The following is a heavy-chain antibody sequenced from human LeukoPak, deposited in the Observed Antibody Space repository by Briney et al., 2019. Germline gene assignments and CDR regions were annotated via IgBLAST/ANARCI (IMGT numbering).Heavy chain of an antibody. J-gene: IGHJ4*02. CDR3: ATARVYSSSYYFDY. Sequence: SQTLSLTCTVSGGSISSGDYYWNWIRQPPGKGLECIGYIYHSGSTYYNPSLKSRVTISVDRTKIQFSLKLSSVTAADTAVYYCATARVYSSSYYFDYWGQGTLVTVSS. V-gene: IGHV4-30-2*01. CDR1: GGSISSGDYY. CDR2: IYHSGST. D-gene: IGHD6-13*01.